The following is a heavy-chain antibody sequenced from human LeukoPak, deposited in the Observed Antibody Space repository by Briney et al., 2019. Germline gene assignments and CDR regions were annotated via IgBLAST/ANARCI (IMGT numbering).Heavy chain of an antibody. Sequence: SGGSLRLSCAASGFTFSSYWMSWVRQAPGKGLEWVANIKQDGSEKYYVDSVKGRFTISRDNAKNSLYLQMNSLRAEDTAVYYCARDVYDYGDLDNFDYWGQGTLVTVSS. CDR2: IKQDGSEK. CDR1: GFTFSSYW. CDR3: ARDVYDYGDLDNFDY. V-gene: IGHV3-7*01. J-gene: IGHJ4*02. D-gene: IGHD4-17*01.